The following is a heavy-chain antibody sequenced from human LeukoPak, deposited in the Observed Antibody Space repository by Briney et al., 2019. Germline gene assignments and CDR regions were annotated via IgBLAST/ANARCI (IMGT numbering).Heavy chain of an antibody. CDR3: ARDRYYSYYYYGMDV. Sequence: GGSLRLSCAASGFTFSGYWMSWVRQAPGKGEEWVANIKQDGSEKYYVDSVKGRFTISRDNAKNSLYLQMNSLRAEDTAVYYCARDRYYSYYYYGMDVWGKGTTVTVSS. CDR2: IKQDGSEK. J-gene: IGHJ6*04. D-gene: IGHD1-14*01. CDR1: GFTFSGYW. V-gene: IGHV3-7*03.